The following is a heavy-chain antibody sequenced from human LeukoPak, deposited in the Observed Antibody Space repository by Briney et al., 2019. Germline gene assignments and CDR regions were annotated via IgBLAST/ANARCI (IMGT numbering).Heavy chain of an antibody. Sequence: SETLSLTCAVYGGSFSGYYWSWIRQPPGKGLEWIGEINHSGSTNYNPSLKSRVTISVDTSKNQFSLKLSSVTAADTAVYYCASQTIFGVAQPFDYWGQGTLVTVSS. V-gene: IGHV4-34*01. J-gene: IGHJ4*02. D-gene: IGHD3-3*01. CDR3: ASQTIFGVAQPFDY. CDR2: INHSGST. CDR1: GGSFSGYY.